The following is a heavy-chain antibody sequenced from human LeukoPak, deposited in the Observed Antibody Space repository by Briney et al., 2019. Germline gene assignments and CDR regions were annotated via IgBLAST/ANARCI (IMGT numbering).Heavy chain of an antibody. Sequence: PGGSLRLSCAASGFTYSAYDRHWVRQITGGGLEWVSTSGTVGDTFYSDSVKGRFTISRENAKNSVHLQMNSLRVEDSAIYFCVRAAMPYIINGRRFDYWGQGTLVTVSS. V-gene: IGHV3-13*04. CDR3: VRAAMPYIINGRRFDY. D-gene: IGHD2-2*01. CDR1: GFTYSAYD. CDR2: SGTVGDT. J-gene: IGHJ4*02.